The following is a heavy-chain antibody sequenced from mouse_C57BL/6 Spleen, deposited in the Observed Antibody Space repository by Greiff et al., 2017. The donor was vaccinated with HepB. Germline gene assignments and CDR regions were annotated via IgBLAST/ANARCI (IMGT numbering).Heavy chain of an antibody. J-gene: IGHJ3*01. CDR2: IHPNSGST. Sequence: VQLQQPGAELVKPGASVKLSCKASGYTFTSYWMHWVKQRPGQGLEWIGMIHPNSGSTNYNEKFKSKATLTVDKSSSTAYMQLSSLTSEDSAVYYCAREGATGTWFAYWGQGTLVTVSA. V-gene: IGHV1-64*01. CDR3: AREGATGTWFAY. CDR1: GYTFTSYW. D-gene: IGHD4-1*02.